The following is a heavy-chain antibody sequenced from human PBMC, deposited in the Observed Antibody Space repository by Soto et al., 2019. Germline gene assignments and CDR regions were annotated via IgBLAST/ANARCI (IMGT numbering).Heavy chain of an antibody. J-gene: IGHJ4*02. D-gene: IGHD3-3*01. V-gene: IGHV3-30-3*01. CDR2: ISHDGSKK. Sequence: QVQLVESGGGVVQPGGSLRLSCAASGFTFSSHAVHWVRQAPGKGLEWVAVISHDGSKKYYGDSVKGRFTTSRDNSKNTLYMQMNSLRAEDTAVYYCAKVSRALRVLTPDFDYWGQGTLVTVSS. CDR3: AKVSRALRVLTPDFDY. CDR1: GFTFSSHA.